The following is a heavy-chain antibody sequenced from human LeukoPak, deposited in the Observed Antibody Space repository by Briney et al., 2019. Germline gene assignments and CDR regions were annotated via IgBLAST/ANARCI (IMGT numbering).Heavy chain of an antibody. CDR3: TMYSSSSYVVY. V-gene: IGHV3-73*01. D-gene: IGHD6-6*01. CDR2: IRSKANSYAT. J-gene: IGHJ1*01. CDR1: GFTFSGSA. Sequence: PGGSLRLSCAASGFTFSGSAMHWVRQASGKGLEWVGRIRSKANSYATAYAASVKGRFTISRDDSKNTAYLQMNSLKTEDTAVYYCTMYSSSSYVVYWGQGTLVTVSS.